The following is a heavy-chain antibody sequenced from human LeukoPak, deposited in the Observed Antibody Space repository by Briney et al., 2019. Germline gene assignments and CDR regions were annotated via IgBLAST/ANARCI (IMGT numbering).Heavy chain of an antibody. CDR2: ISAYNGNT. D-gene: IGHD3-22*01. CDR1: GYTFSTYD. Sequence: VASVKVSCKASGYTFSTYDISWVRQAPGQGLEWMGWISAYNGNTNYAQKLQGRVTMTTDTSTSTAYMELRSLRSDDTAVYYCARGDRGGWYYDSSGYFNYFDYWGQGTLVTVSS. CDR3: ARGDRGGWYYDSSGYFNYFDY. V-gene: IGHV1-18*01. J-gene: IGHJ4*02.